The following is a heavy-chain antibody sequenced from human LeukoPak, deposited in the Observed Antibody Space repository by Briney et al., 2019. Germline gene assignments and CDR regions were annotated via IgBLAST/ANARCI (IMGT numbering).Heavy chain of an antibody. CDR3: ARRGGRARYCNSTSCYGGFDY. V-gene: IGHV1-69*05. Sequence: SVKVSCKASGGTFSSYAISWVRQAPGQGLEWMGGIIPIFGTANYAQKFQGRVTMTRDTSTSTVYMELSSLRSENTAVYYCARRGGRARYCNSTSCYGGFDYWGQGTLVTVSS. J-gene: IGHJ4*02. CDR1: GGTFSSYA. D-gene: IGHD2-2*01. CDR2: IIPIFGTA.